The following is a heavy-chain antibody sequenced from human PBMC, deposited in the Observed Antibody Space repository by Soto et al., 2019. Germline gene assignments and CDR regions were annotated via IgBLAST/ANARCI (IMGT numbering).Heavy chain of an antibody. J-gene: IGHJ4*02. V-gene: IGHV3-48*01. D-gene: IGHD6-19*01. Sequence: GGSLRLSCAASGFSFSNYGMNWVRQAPGKGLEWISYISGSSSTIYHADSVKGRFTISRDNAKNSLFLQMNSLRAEDTAVYYCARLQWLDYWGQGTLVTVSS. CDR3: ARLQWLDY. CDR2: ISGSSSTI. CDR1: GFSFSNYG.